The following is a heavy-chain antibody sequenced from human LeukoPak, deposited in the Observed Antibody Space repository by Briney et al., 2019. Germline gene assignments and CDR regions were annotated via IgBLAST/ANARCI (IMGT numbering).Heavy chain of an antibody. CDR3: AISRDTVLFDL. V-gene: IGHV4-31*03. CDR1: GGSISSGGYY. CDR2: IYYSGST. D-gene: IGHD5/OR15-5a*01. J-gene: IGHJ5*02. Sequence: SETLSLTCTVSGGSISSGGYYWSWIRQHPGKGLEWIGYIYYSGSTYYNPSLKSRVTISVNTSKNQFSLKLSSVTAADTAVYYCAISRDTVLFDLWGQGTLVTVSS.